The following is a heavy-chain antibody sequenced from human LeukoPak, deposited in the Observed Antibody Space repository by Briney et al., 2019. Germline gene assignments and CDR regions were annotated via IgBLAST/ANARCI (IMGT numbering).Heavy chain of an antibody. CDR3: ARDKRRYSSSWRRFDP. CDR1: GGSFSGYY. D-gene: IGHD6-13*01. J-gene: IGHJ5*02. V-gene: IGHV4-34*01. Sequence: SETLSLTSAVYGGSFSGYYWSWIRQPQGKGLEWIGEINHSGSTNYNPSLKSRVSISVDTSKNQFSLKLSSVTAADTAVYYCARDKRRYSSSWRRFDPWGQGTLVTVSS. CDR2: INHSGST.